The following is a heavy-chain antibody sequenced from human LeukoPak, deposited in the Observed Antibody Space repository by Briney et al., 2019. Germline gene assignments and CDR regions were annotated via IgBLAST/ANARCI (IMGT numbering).Heavy chain of an antibody. CDR3: ARVGRDGYRDAFDI. D-gene: IGHD5-24*01. Sequence: SETLSLTCTVSGGSISSYYWSWIRQPPGKGLEWIGYIYYSGSTNYNPSLKSRVTIPVDTSKNQFSLKLSSVTAADTAVYYCARVGRDGYRDAFDIWGQGTMVTVSS. CDR2: IYYSGST. V-gene: IGHV4-59*08. CDR1: GGSISSYY. J-gene: IGHJ3*02.